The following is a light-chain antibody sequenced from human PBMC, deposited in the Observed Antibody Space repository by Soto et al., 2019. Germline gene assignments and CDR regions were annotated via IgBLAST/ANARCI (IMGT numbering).Light chain of an antibody. Sequence: EILLTQSPGTLTLSPGERATLSCRASQSVSSSYLAWYQQKPGQAPRLLIYGASSRATGIPDRFSGSGSGTDFTLTISRLEPEDFAVYYCQQYGSSRTIGQGTKVDI. CDR2: GAS. V-gene: IGKV3-20*01. CDR1: QSVSSSY. CDR3: QQYGSSRT. J-gene: IGKJ1*01.